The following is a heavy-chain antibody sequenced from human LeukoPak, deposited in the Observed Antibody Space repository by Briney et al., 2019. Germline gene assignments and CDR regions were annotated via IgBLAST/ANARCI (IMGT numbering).Heavy chain of an antibody. V-gene: IGHV3-33*01. CDR3: ARGKEQQLYAFDI. CDR2: IWFDGSNK. J-gene: IGHJ3*02. CDR1: GFTFSSYG. D-gene: IGHD6-13*01. Sequence: GRSPRLSCAASGFTFSSYGMHWVRQAPGKGLEWVAVIWFDGSNKYYADSVKGRFTISRDNSKNTLYLQMNSLSAEDTAVYYCARGKEQQLYAFDIWGQGTMVTVSS.